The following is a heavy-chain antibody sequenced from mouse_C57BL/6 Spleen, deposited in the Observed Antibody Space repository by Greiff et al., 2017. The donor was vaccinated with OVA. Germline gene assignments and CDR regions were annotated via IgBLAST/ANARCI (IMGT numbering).Heavy chain of an antibody. CDR2: INPNSGST. D-gene: IGHD1-1*01. CDR3: ARKGEYYGCSTYSYFEV. CDR1: GYTFTSYW. Sequence: QVQLQQPGAELVKPGASVKLSCKASGYTFTSYWMHWVTQRPGQGLEWIGMINPNSGSTNYPENFKSQATLTVDKSSSTDYMQLSSLTSEDSAVDYCARKGEYYGCSTYSYFEVWGTGTTVTVSS. V-gene: IGHV1-64*01. J-gene: IGHJ1*03.